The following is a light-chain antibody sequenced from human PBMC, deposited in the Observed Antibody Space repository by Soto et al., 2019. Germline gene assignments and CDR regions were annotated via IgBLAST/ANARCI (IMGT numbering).Light chain of an antibody. CDR2: KAS. V-gene: IGKV1-5*03. Sequence: DRPMTQSPSTLSASVGDRVTITCRASQSISTWLAWYQQEPGKAPKLLIHKASSLQSGVPSRFSRSGSGTDFTLTISSLHPDDFASYYCQQYNSYSPTFGQGTRVQIK. J-gene: IGKJ1*01. CDR3: QQYNSYSPT. CDR1: QSISTW.